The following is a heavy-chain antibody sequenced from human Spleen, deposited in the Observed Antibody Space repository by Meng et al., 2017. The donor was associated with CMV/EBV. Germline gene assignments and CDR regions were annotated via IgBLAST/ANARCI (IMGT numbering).Heavy chain of an antibody. J-gene: IGHJ6*02. D-gene: IGHD1-26*01. CDR1: GGSFSGYY. V-gene: IGHV4-34*01. CDR3: ATGRLPTGGYYYYYYYGMDV. Sequence: SETLSLTCAVYGGSFSGYYWSWIRQPPGKGLEWIGAINHSGSTNYNPSLKSRVTISVDTSKNQFSLKLSSVTAADTAVYYCATGRLPTGGYYYYYYYGMDVWGQGTTVTVSS. CDR2: INHSGST.